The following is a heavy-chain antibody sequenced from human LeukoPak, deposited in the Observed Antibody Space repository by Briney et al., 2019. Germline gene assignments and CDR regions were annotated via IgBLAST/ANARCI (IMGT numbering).Heavy chain of an antibody. V-gene: IGHV4-34*01. CDR1: GGPFSGYY. D-gene: IGHD3-3*01. J-gene: IGHJ4*02. CDR3: ARLRVLRFLEWYPRYYFDY. Sequence: SETLSLTCAVYGGPFSGYYWSWIRQPPGKGLEWIGEINHSGSTNYNPSLKSRVTISVDTSKNQFSLKLSSVTAADTAVYYCARLRVLRFLEWYPRYYFDYWGQGTLVTVSS. CDR2: INHSGST.